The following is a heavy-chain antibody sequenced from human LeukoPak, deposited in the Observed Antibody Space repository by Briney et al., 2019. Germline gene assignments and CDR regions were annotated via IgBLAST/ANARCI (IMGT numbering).Heavy chain of an antibody. CDR2: IYTSGST. Sequence: SETLSLTCTVSGGSISSGSYYWSWIRQPAGKGLEWIGRIYTSGSTNYNPSLKGRVTISVDTSKNQFSLKLSSVTAADTAVYYCASSSSWYSPSDYWGQGTLVTVSS. V-gene: IGHV4-61*02. J-gene: IGHJ4*02. D-gene: IGHD6-13*01. CDR1: GGSISSGSYY. CDR3: ASSSSWYSPSDY.